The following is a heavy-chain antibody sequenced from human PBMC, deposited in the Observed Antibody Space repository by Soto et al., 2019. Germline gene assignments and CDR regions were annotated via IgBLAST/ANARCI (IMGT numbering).Heavy chain of an antibody. CDR3: AKDRRGYCSSTSCYDVGGMDV. Sequence: GGSLRLSCAASGFTFSSYGMHWVRQAPGKGLEWVAVISYDGSNKYYADSVKGRFTISRDNSKNTLYLQMNSLRAEDTAVYYCAKDRRGYCSSTSCYDVGGMDVWGQGTTVTVSS. V-gene: IGHV3-30*18. J-gene: IGHJ6*02. CDR2: ISYDGSNK. CDR1: GFTFSSYG. D-gene: IGHD2-2*01.